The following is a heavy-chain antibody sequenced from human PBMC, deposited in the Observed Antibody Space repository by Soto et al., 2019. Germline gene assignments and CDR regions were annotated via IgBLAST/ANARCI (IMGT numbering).Heavy chain of an antibody. Sequence: QVQLQESGPGLVKPSDTLSLTCAVSGYSISNTNWWGWIRQPPGKGVEWIGYIYYSGNTYYNPSLKSRVTMSVDTSKNQFSLKLSSVTAVDTAVYYCARLGDSSGNHAYWFDPWGQGTLVTVSS. CDR1: GYSISNTNW. CDR2: IYYSGNT. CDR3: ARLGDSSGNHAYWFDP. V-gene: IGHV4-28*01. D-gene: IGHD3-10*01. J-gene: IGHJ5*02.